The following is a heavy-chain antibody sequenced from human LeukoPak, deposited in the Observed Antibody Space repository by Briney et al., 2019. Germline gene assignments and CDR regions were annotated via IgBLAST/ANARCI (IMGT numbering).Heavy chain of an antibody. CDR1: GFTFSDYY. Sequence: SGGSLRLSCATSGFTFSDYYMSWIRQAPGKGLEWVSYISSSGSPIYYADSVKGRFTISRDNSKNTLYLQMNSLRAEDTAVYYCAKDESGMVRGVIRWGQGTLVTVSS. CDR2: ISSSGSPI. CDR3: AKDESGMVRGVIR. V-gene: IGHV3-11*04. D-gene: IGHD3-10*01. J-gene: IGHJ4*02.